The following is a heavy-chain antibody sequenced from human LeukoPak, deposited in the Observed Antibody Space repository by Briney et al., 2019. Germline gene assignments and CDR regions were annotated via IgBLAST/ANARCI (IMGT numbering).Heavy chain of an antibody. CDR1: GGPISSSSYY. J-gene: IGHJ4*02. V-gene: IGHV4-39*01. Sequence: SETLSLTCTVSGGPISSSSYYWGWIRQPPGKGLEWIGNIYYSGSTFYNPSLKSRLTISVDTSKNQFSLKLSSVTAADTAVYYCARQSGSYWYWGQGTLVTVSS. CDR3: ARQSGSYWY. CDR2: IYYSGST. D-gene: IGHD1-26*01.